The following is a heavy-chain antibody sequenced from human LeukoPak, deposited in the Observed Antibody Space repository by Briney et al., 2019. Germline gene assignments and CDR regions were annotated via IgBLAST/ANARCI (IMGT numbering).Heavy chain of an antibody. J-gene: IGHJ4*02. CDR3: VKGGRLQPDDY. CDR1: GFTFSPYA. CDR2: IGASDDT. D-gene: IGHD6-25*01. V-gene: IGHV3-23*01. Sequence: PGGSLRLSCAASGFTFSPYAMTWVRQAPEKGLEWVSTIGASDDTYYADSVKGRFTIFRDNSKNTLYLQLNNLRDDDTAIYYCVKGGRLQPDDYWGQGTLVTVSS.